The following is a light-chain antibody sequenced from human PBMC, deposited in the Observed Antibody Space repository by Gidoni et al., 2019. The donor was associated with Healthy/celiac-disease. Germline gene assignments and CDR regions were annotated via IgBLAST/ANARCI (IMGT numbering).Light chain of an antibody. V-gene: IGLV3-21*02. CDR2: DDS. CDR1: NIGSKS. CDR3: QVWDSSSDHLYV. J-gene: IGLJ1*01. Sequence: SYVLTQPPSVSVAPGQTARITCGGNNIGSKSVHWYQHKPGQAPVLVVYDDSDRPSGLPYLFSGSNSGNTATLTISRVEAGDEADYYCQVWDSSSDHLYVFGTGTKVTVL.